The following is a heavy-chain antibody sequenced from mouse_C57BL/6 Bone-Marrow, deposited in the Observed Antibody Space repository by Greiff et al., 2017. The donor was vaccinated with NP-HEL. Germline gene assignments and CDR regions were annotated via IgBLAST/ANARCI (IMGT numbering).Heavy chain of an antibody. Sequence: QVQLQQPGAELVRPGPSVKLSCKASGYTFTSYWMHWVKQRPGQGLEWIGVIDPSDSYTNYNQKFKGKATLTVDTSSSTAYMQLSSLTSEDSAVYYCARECDYYAWYFDVWGTGTTVTVSS. CDR1: GYTFTSYW. J-gene: IGHJ1*03. CDR2: IDPSDSYT. V-gene: IGHV1-59*01. D-gene: IGHD1-1*01. CDR3: ARECDYYAWYFDV.